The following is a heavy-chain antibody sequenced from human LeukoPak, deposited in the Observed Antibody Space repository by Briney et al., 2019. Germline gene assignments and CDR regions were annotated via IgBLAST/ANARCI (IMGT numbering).Heavy chain of an antibody. D-gene: IGHD3-16*01. V-gene: IGHV3-23*01. J-gene: IGHJ4*01. CDR3: AKGDLGFGRFYFDY. CDR2: ISGSGGTT. Sequence: GGSPRLSCAASGFTFTSYAMNWVRQAPGKGLEWVSSISGSGGTTYNADSVKGRFTISRDNSKNTLYLQMNNLRAEDTAVYYCAKGDLGFGRFYFDYWGHGNLVTVSP. CDR1: GFTFTSYA.